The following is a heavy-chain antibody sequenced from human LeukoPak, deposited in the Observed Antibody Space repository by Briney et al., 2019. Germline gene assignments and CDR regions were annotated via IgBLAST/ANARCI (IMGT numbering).Heavy chain of an antibody. CDR2: INHSGST. J-gene: IGHJ4*02. CDR1: GGSFSGYY. CDR3: ARGFKKGNGDY. V-gene: IGHV4-34*01. Sequence: SETLSLNCAVYGGSFSGYYWSWIRPPPGTGLEWIGEINHSGSTNYTPSLKSRVTISVDTSNNQFSLKLSSVTAADTAVYYCARGFKKGNGDYWGQGTLVTVSS.